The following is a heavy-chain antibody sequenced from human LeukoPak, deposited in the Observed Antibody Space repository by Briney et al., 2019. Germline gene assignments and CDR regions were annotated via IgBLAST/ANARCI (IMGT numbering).Heavy chain of an antibody. CDR2: ISGSGGSI. J-gene: IGHJ4*02. V-gene: IGHV3-23*01. Sequence: PGGSLRLSCAASGFTFSSYGMSWVRQAPGKGREWVSAISGSGGSIYYADSVKGRFTISRDNSKNTLYLQMNSLRAEDTAVYYCAKSTPYDSSGYFDYWGQGTLVTVSS. CDR3: AKSTPYDSSGYFDY. D-gene: IGHD3-22*01. CDR1: GFTFSSYG.